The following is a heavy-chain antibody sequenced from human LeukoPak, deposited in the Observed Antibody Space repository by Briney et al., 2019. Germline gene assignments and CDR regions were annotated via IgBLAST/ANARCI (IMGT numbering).Heavy chain of an antibody. Sequence: GESLKISCEGSGYSFTSYYIGWVRQMPGKGLEWMGIIYPGDSDTRYSPSFQGQVTISADKSISTAYLQWSSLKASDTAMYYCASRPSNGVYNVFDIGGKGTMVTVSS. V-gene: IGHV5-51*01. D-gene: IGHD2-8*01. J-gene: IGHJ3*02. CDR3: ASRPSNGVYNVFDI. CDR1: GYSFTSYY. CDR2: IYPGDSDT.